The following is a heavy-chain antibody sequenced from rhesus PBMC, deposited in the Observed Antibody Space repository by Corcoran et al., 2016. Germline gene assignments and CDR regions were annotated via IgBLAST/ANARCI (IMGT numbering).Heavy chain of an antibody. V-gene: IGHV4-93*02. CDR2: IYGSGGST. CDR3: ARPLAAAIDY. J-gene: IGHJ4*01. D-gene: IGHD6-25*01. Sequence: QVQLQESGPGLVKPSETLSLTCAVSGYSISSSNWLSWIRKSPGKGLKWIGGIYGSGGSTEYNPSLTRRVTILRDTSKNQCSLKLTSVTAADTTVYYCARPLAAAIDYWGQGALVTVSS. CDR1: GYSISSSNW.